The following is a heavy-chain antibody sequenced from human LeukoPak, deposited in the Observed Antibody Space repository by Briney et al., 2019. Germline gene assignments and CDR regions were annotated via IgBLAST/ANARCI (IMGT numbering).Heavy chain of an antibody. CDR1: GDSISTDY. CDR3: ARLDCISDTCYNY. CDR2: INYSGSS. J-gene: IGHJ4*02. D-gene: IGHD2-21*01. Sequence: PSDTLSLTCIVSGDSISTDYWSWIRQSPGKGLEWIGYINYSGSSEYNPSLKSRITISVDRSKNQVSLKMRSVTAADTAVYYCARLDCISDTCYNYWALGALLTVSS. V-gene: IGHV4-59*08.